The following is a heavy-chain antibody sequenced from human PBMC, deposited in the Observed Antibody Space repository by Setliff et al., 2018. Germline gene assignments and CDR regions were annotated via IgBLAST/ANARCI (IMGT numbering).Heavy chain of an antibody. Sequence: SETLSLTCSVSGYSISSGYYWGWIRQPPGKGLEWIGEINHSGSTNYNPSLKSRVTISVDTPKNQFSLKLSSVTAADTAVYYCARGKVLYDYVWGSYRYEDYYYGMDVWGQGTTVTVSS. CDR2: INHSGST. CDR1: GYSISSGYY. J-gene: IGHJ6*02. CDR3: ARGKVLYDYVWGSYRYEDYYYGMDV. V-gene: IGHV4-38-2*02. D-gene: IGHD3-16*02.